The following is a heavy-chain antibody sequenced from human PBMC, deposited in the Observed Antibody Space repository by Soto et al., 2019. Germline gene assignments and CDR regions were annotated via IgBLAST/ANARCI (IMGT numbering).Heavy chain of an antibody. CDR3: ARDGAFVPAAITAYYYMDV. Sequence: GASVKVSCKASGYTFTSYYMHWVRQTPGQGLEWMGIINPSGGSTSYAQKFQGRVTMTRDTSTSTVYMELSSLRSEDTAVYYCARDGAFVPAAITAYYYMDVWGKGTTVTVSS. J-gene: IGHJ6*03. CDR2: INPSGGST. D-gene: IGHD2-2*01. V-gene: IGHV1-46*03. CDR1: GYTFTSYY.